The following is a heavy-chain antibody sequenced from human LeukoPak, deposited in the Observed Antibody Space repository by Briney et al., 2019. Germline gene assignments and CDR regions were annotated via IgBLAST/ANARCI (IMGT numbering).Heavy chain of an antibody. V-gene: IGHV3-48*04. Sequence: GGSLRLSCAASGFTFSSYSMNWVRQAPGKGLEWVSYISSSSSTIYYADSVKGRFTISRDNAKNSLYLQMNSLRAEDTAVYYCARDLVGIAAAGTQFFDYWGQGTLVTVSS. J-gene: IGHJ4*02. CDR3: ARDLVGIAAAGTQFFDY. D-gene: IGHD6-13*01. CDR2: ISSSSSTI. CDR1: GFTFSSYS.